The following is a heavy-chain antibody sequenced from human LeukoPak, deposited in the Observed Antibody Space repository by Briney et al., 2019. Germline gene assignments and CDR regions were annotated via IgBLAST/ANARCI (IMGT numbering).Heavy chain of an antibody. CDR2: IYYSGST. Sequence: SETLSLTCTVSGGSISSSSYYWGWIRQPPGKGLEWIGSIYYSGSTYYNPSLKSRVTISVDTSKNQFSLKLSSVTAADTAVYYCARDSGGSYYSFAFDIWGQGTMVTVSS. D-gene: IGHD1-26*01. CDR3: ARDSGGSYYSFAFDI. J-gene: IGHJ3*02. V-gene: IGHV4-39*07. CDR1: GGSISSSSYY.